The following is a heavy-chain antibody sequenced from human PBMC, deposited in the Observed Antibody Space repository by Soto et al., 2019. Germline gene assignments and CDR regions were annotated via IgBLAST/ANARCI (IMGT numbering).Heavy chain of an antibody. CDR2: IVQDGST. CDR1: GFTFPTYS. CDR3: ANDLRPDGVWDFDH. V-gene: IGHV3-23*01. D-gene: IGHD4-17*01. J-gene: IGHJ4*02. Sequence: EVQLLESGGVSVLPGGSLRLSCAASGFTFPTYSLSWVRQAPGKGPEWVSGIVQDGSTKYADSVRGRITISRDNSKNTVFFQMFSLRGEDTAEYYCANDLRPDGVWDFDHWGQGTLVTVS.